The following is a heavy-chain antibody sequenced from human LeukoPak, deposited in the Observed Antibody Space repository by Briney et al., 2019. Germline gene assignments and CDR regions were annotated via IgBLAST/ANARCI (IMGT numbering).Heavy chain of an antibody. J-gene: IGHJ6*02. CDR2: TYYRSKWYN. D-gene: IGHD6-19*01. CDR1: GDSVSSNSAA. V-gene: IGHV6-1*01. CDR3: ARGVAGTNYYYYGMDV. Sequence: SQTLSLICAISGDSVSSNSAAWNWIRQSPSRGLEWLGRTYYRSKWYNDYAVSVKSRITINPDTSKNQFSLQLNSVTPEDTAVYYCARGVAGTNYYYYGMDVWGQGTTVTVSS.